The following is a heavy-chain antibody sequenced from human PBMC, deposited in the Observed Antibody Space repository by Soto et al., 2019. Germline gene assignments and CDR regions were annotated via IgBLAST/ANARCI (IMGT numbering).Heavy chain of an antibody. J-gene: IGHJ1*01. CDR1: GFNFKKFA. Sequence: GGSLRLSCEASGFNFKKFAMGWVRQAPGEGLEWVSGISCCGGSTFYADSVKGRFSLARDDSKNTLSLQLNSLRVEDAAHYYCAKADGEQWLIPHLDNWGQGTQVTVSS. CDR3: AKADGEQWLIPHLDN. V-gene: IGHV3-23*01. CDR2: ISCCGGST. D-gene: IGHD6-19*01.